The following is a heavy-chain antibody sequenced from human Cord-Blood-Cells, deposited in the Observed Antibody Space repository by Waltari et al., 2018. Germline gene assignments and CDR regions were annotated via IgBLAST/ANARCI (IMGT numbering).Heavy chain of an antibody. J-gene: IGHJ4*02. D-gene: IGHD2-2*02. CDR2: IYYSGST. Sequence: QLQLQESGPGLVKPSETLSLTCTVSGGSISSSSYYWGWFRQPPGKGLEWIGSIYYSGSTYYNPSLKSRVTISVDTSKNQFSLKLSSVTAADTAVYYCARLDDGYCSSTSCYTFDYWGQGTLVTVSS. CDR1: GGSISSSSYY. CDR3: ARLDDGYCSSTSCYTFDY. V-gene: IGHV4-39*01.